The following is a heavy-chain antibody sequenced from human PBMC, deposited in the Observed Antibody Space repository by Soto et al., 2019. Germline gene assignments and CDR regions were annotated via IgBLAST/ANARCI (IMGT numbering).Heavy chain of an antibody. D-gene: IGHD2-8*01. CDR2: IYSGGST. CDR3: VARSNGADY. CDR1: GFIVSSNY. V-gene: IGHV3-53*02. J-gene: IGHJ4*02. Sequence: EVQLVETGGGLIQPGGSLRLSCAASGFIVSSNYMSWVRQAPGKGLDWVSVIYSGGSTYHADSVKGRFTTSRDNSKNTLYLQMNNLCAEDTAVYYCVARSNGADYWGQGTLVTVSS.